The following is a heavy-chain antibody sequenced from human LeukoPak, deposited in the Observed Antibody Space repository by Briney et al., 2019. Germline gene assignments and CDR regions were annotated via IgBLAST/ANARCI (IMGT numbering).Heavy chain of an antibody. Sequence: ASVKVSCKASGYTFTSYYMHWVRQAPGQGLEWMGIINPGGGSTSYAQKFQGRVTMTRDTSTSTVYMELSSLRSEDTAVYYCARGLGLRYFDWSDAFDIWGQGTMVTVSS. J-gene: IGHJ3*02. CDR2: INPGGGST. CDR1: GYTFTSYY. CDR3: ARGLGLRYFDWSDAFDI. V-gene: IGHV1-46*01. D-gene: IGHD3-9*01.